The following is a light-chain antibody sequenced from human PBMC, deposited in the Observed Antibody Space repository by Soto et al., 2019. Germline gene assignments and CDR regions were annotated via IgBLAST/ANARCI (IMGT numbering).Light chain of an antibody. CDR2: LNGDGSH. Sequence: QLVLTQSPSASASLGASVKLTCTLSSGHSSYAIAWHQQQPEKGPRYLMKLNGDGSHKKGAGIPDRFSGSSSGAERYLIISSLQSQDEADYYCQTWGAGIQVFGGGTELTFL. J-gene: IGLJ3*02. V-gene: IGLV4-69*01. CDR1: SGHSSYA. CDR3: QTWGAGIQV.